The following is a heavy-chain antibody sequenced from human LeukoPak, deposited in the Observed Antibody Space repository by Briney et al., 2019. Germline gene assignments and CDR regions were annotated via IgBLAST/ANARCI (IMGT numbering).Heavy chain of an antibody. CDR1: GGSFSGYY. J-gene: IGHJ4*02. CDR2: INHSGST. D-gene: IGHD3-10*01. CDR3: ARGVRYYGSGSYYKHPDYFDY. V-gene: IGHV4-34*01. Sequence: PSETLSLTCAVYGGSFSGYYWSWIRQPPGKGLEWIGEINHSGSTNYNPSLKSRVTISVDTSKNQISLKLSSVTAADTAVYYCARGVRYYGSGSYYKHPDYFDYWGQGTLVTVSS.